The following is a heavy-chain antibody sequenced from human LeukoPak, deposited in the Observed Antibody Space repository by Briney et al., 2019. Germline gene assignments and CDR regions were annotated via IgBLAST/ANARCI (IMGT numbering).Heavy chain of an antibody. CDR2: ISAYSGNT. V-gene: IGHV1-18*01. J-gene: IGHJ5*02. Sequence: SVKVSCKASGYTFTSYGISWVRQAPGQGLEWMGWISAYSGNTNYAQKLQGRVTMTTDTSTSTAYMELRSLRSDDTAVYYCANLGYSSSWYWFDPWGQGTLVTVSS. CDR1: GYTFTSYG. D-gene: IGHD6-13*01. CDR3: ANLGYSSSWYWFDP.